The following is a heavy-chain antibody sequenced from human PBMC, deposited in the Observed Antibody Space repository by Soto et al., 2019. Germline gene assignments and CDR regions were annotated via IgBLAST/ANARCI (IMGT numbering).Heavy chain of an antibody. D-gene: IGHD6-6*01. CDR2: ISWDGGST. CDR1: GFTFDDYT. V-gene: IGHV3-43*01. Sequence: GGSLRLSCAASGFTFDDYTMHWVRQAPGKGLEWVSLISWDGGSTYYADSVKGRFTISRDNSKNSLYLQMNSPRTEDTALYYCVKDGGADSSSSPLIYYYYGMDVWGQGTTVTVSS. J-gene: IGHJ6*02. CDR3: VKDGGADSSSSPLIYYYYGMDV.